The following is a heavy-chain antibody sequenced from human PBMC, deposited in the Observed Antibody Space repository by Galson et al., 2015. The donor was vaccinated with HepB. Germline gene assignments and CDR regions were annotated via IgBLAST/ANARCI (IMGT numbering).Heavy chain of an antibody. CDR2: IWYDGSNK. J-gene: IGHJ3*02. V-gene: IGHV3-33*01. D-gene: IGHD3-10*01. CDR3: ARVSLVRGALSAFDI. CDR1: GFTFSSYG. Sequence: SLRLSCAASGFTFSSYGMHWVRQAPGKGLEWVAVIWYDGSNKYYADSVKGRFTISRDNSKNTLYLQMNSLRAEDTALYHCARVSLVRGALSAFDIWGQGTMVTVSS.